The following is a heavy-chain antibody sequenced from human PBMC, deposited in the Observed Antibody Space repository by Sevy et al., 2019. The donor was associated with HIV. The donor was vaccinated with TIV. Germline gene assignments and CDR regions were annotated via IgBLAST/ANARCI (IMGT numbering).Heavy chain of an antibody. CDR3: ARDVRIAAAGRTIWADAFDI. CDR1: GYTFTSYG. J-gene: IGHJ3*02. Sequence: ASVKVSCKASGYTFTSYGISWVRQAPGQGLEWMGWISAYNGNTNYAQKLQGRVTMTTDTSTSTAYMELRSLRSDDTAVYYCARDVRIAAAGRTIWADAFDIWGQGTMVTVSS. V-gene: IGHV1-18*01. D-gene: IGHD6-13*01. CDR2: ISAYNGNT.